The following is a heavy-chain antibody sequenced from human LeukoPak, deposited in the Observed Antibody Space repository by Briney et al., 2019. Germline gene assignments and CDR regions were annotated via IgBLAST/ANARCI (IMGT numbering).Heavy chain of an antibody. Sequence: PSETLSLTCAVYGGSFSDYYWSWIRQSPGKGLEWSGEINHSGSTYYNPSLKSRGTISLDTSKRQFSLKLPSVPAADTAVYYCASRVGVWFGFDYWGQGTLVTVSS. V-gene: IGHV4-34*01. D-gene: IGHD3-10*01. CDR3: ASRVGVWFGFDY. CDR1: GGSFSDYY. J-gene: IGHJ4*02. CDR2: INHSGST.